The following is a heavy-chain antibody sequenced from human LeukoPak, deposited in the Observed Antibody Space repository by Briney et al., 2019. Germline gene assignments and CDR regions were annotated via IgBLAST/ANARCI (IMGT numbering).Heavy chain of an antibody. CDR2: IYPGDSDT. D-gene: IGHD5-18*01. CDR1: GHSFTSYW. CDR3: AIQLWPHNSGFVDC. J-gene: IGHJ4*02. Sequence: GESLKISCKGSGHSFTSYWIGWVRQMPGKGLEWMGIIYPGDSDTRYSPSFQGQVTISADKSISTAYLKWSSLKASDTAMYYCAIQLWPHNSGFVDCWGQGTLVTVSS. V-gene: IGHV5-51*01.